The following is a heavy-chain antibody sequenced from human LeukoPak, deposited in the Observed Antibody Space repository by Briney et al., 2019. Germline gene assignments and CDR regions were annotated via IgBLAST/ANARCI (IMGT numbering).Heavy chain of an antibody. Sequence: SETLSLTCAVSGGSISSGGYSWSWIRQSPGKGLEWIGYIYHSGSTYYNPSLKSRVTISVDRSKNQFSLKLSSVTAADTAVYYCARGITMIVSSAFDIWGQGTMVTVSS. V-gene: IGHV4-30-2*06. J-gene: IGHJ3*02. CDR3: ARGITMIVSSAFDI. CDR1: GGSISSGGYS. D-gene: IGHD3-22*01. CDR2: IYHSGST.